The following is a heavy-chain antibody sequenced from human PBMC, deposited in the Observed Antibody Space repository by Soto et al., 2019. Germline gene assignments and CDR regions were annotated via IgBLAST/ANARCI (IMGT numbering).Heavy chain of an antibody. D-gene: IGHD6-13*01. CDR2: FYYSGST. CDR1: GPSINSYR. CDR3: ARGLYSSSWYFTHGMDV. V-gene: IGHV4-59*01. Sequence: SATLSPTSTISGPSINSYRWPWIQHTPGKGLYWIGYFYYSGSTNYNPSLKSRVTISVDTSKNQFSLKLSSVTAADTVVYYCARGLYSSSWYFTHGMDVWGQGTTVTVS. J-gene: IGHJ6*02.